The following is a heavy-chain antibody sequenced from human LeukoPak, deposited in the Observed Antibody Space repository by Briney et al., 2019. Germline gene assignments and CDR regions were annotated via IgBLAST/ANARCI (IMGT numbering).Heavy chain of an antibody. V-gene: IGHV1-46*01. CDR2: INPSGGST. D-gene: IGHD3-22*01. CDR3: AREHYYDSSGYAFDI. CDR1: GYTFTSYY. Sequence: ASVKVSCKASGYTFTSYYMHWVRQAPGQGLEWMGIINPSGGSTSYAQKLQGRVTMTTDTSTSTAYMELRSLRSDDTAVYYCAREHYYDSSGYAFDIWGQGTMVTVSS. J-gene: IGHJ3*02.